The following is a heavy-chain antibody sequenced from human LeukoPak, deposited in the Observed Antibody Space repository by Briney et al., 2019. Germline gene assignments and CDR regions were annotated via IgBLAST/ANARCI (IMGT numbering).Heavy chain of an antibody. Sequence: PGGSLRLSCATSGFTFTCCGMHWVRQASGKGLEWVAAISSSDGNSKYYADSVKGRFTIFRDNSKNTVYLQMNSLRADDTAVYYCAKWSGNRPLYYFDYWGQGTLVTVSS. J-gene: IGHJ4*02. CDR3: AKWSGNRPLYYFDY. CDR1: GFTFTCCG. V-gene: IGHV3-30*18. CDR2: ISSSDGNSK. D-gene: IGHD3-3*01.